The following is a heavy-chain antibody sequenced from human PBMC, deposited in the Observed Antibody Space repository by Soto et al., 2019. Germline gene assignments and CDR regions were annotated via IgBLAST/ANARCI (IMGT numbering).Heavy chain of an antibody. CDR3: TKVLALPPNDAFDI. V-gene: IGHV3-15*01. J-gene: IGHJ3*02. Sequence: EGQLVESGGRLVEPGGSLRLSCAASGFNFNVAWMNWVRQARGKGLEWLGRIKSKGGGETTEYVAFVKGRFTISRDDSKNTLYLQMNSLKSEDTAVYYCTKVLALPPNDAFDIWSQGTMVTVSS. CDR2: IKSKGGGETT. CDR1: GFNFNVAW. D-gene: IGHD3-3*02.